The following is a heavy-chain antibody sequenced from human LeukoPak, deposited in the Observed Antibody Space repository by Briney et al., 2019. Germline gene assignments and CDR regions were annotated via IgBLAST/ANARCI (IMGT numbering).Heavy chain of an antibody. Sequence: GSLSLSCAASGCTISSNYMSWVRQPPGKGLEWVSVIYSSGSTYYEDSVKGRVTISRDTSKNKLYLQMSCLTAEDTAVYYCASPHTTYGYYYYYYGMDVWGQGTTVTVSS. D-gene: IGHD1-1*01. J-gene: IGHJ6*02. CDR1: GCTISSNY. V-gene: IGHV3-66*01. CDR3: ASPHTTYGYYYYYYGMDV. CDR2: IYSSGST.